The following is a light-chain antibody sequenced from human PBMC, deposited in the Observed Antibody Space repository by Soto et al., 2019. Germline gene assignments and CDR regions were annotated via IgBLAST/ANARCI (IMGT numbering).Light chain of an antibody. CDR1: SSDFGGYNY. V-gene: IGLV2-8*01. J-gene: IGLJ1*01. Sequence: SLLTQPPSASGSPGQSVTISCTGTSSDFGGYNYVSWYQRHPGNAPKLMIYEVNKRTSGVPDRFSGSKSGNTASLTVSGLQAEDEADYYCSSYAGSNTPYVFGTGTKVTVL. CDR3: SSYAGSNTPYV. CDR2: EVN.